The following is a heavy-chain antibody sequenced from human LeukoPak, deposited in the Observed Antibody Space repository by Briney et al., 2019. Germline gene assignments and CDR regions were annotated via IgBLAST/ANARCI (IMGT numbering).Heavy chain of an antibody. Sequence: PGGSLRLSCAASGFTLSNQWMYWVRQAPGKGLVWVSRIDNDGSSTVYADSVKGRFTISKDNAKNILYLQMNRLRAEDTALYYCAPGPAAQQDYWGQGILVTVSS. V-gene: IGHV3-74*01. D-gene: IGHD1-1*01. CDR3: APGPAAQQDY. CDR2: IDNDGSST. J-gene: IGHJ4*02. CDR1: GFTLSNQW.